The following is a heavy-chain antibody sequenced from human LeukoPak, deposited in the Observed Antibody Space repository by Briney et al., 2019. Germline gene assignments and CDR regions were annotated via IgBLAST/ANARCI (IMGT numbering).Heavy chain of an antibody. Sequence: GGSLRLSCAASGFTFDDYAMHWVRQAPGKGLEWVSGISWNSGSIAYADSVKGRFTISRDNAKNSLYLQMNSLRTEDTALYYCAKDMGPTANLRLAYWGQGTLVTVSS. V-gene: IGHV3-9*01. CDR1: GFTFDDYA. J-gene: IGHJ4*02. CDR3: AKDMGPTANLRLAY. D-gene: IGHD4/OR15-4a*01. CDR2: ISWNSGSI.